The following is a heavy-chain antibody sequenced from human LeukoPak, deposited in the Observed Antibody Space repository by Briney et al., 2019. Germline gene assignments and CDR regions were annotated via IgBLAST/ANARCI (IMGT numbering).Heavy chain of an antibody. CDR2: MNPNSGNT. V-gene: IGHV1-8*01. D-gene: IGHD3-10*01. J-gene: IGHJ6*02. CDR1: GYTFTSYD. CDR3: ARYYGSGSYWPYYYGMDV. Sequence: ASVKVSCKASGYTFTSYDINWVRQATGQGLEWMGWMNPNSGNTGYAQKFQGRVTMTRNTFISTAYMELSSLRSEDTAVYYCARYYGSGSYWPYYYGMDVWGQGTTVTVSS.